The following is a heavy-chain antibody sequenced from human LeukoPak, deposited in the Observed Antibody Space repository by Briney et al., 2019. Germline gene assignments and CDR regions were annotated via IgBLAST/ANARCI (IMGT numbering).Heavy chain of an antibody. D-gene: IGHD5-24*01. J-gene: IGHJ4*02. CDR1: GGSISSYY. V-gene: IGHV4-59*01. Sequence: NPSETLSLTCTVSGGSISSYYWSWIRQLPGKGLEWIGYIYYSGSTNYNPSLKSRVTISVDTSKNQFSLKLSSVTAADTAVYYCARAFDGYNYFDYWGQGTLVTVSS. CDR2: IYYSGST. CDR3: ARAFDGYNYFDY.